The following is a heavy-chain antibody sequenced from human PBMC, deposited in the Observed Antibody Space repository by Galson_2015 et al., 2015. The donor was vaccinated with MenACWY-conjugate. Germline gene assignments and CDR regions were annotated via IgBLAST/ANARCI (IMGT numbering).Heavy chain of an antibody. Sequence: SLRLSCAASGFTFGSLWMSWVRQAPGKGLGGVARIKQDGREKYYGDSVRGRFTVSRDNAENSLYLQMNSLRADDTAVYYCVADVRFGGQGTLVTVSS. V-gene: IGHV3-7*03. CDR2: IKQDGREK. CDR3: VADVRF. CDR1: GFTFGSLW. J-gene: IGHJ4*02. D-gene: IGHD6-19*01.